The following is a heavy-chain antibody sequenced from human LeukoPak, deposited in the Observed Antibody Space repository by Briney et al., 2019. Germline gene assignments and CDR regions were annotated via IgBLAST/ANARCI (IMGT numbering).Heavy chain of an antibody. D-gene: IGHD3-3*01. CDR1: GGTFSSYA. Sequence: SVKVSCKASGGTFSSYAISWVRQAPGRGLEWMGRIIPILGIANYAQKFQGRVTITADESTSTAYMELSSLRSEDTAVYYCARSAPGGIYDAFDIWGQGTMVTVSS. J-gene: IGHJ3*02. CDR2: IIPILGIA. V-gene: IGHV1-69*04. CDR3: ARSAPGGIYDAFDI.